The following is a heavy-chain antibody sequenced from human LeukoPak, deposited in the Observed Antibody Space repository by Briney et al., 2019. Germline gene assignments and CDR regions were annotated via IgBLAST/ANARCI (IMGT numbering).Heavy chain of an antibody. J-gene: IGHJ6*03. CDR2: IYTSGST. CDR1: GGSLSSYY. Sequence: SETLSLTCIVSGGSLSSYYWSWIRQPPGKGLEWIGYIYTSGSTNYNPSLKSRVTISVDTSKNQFSLKLSSMTAADTAVYYCAKQSATYDFWSGYYKGYYYFYMDIWGKGTTVTVSS. V-gene: IGHV4-4*09. CDR3: AKQSATYDFWSGYYKGYYYFYMDI. D-gene: IGHD3-3*01.